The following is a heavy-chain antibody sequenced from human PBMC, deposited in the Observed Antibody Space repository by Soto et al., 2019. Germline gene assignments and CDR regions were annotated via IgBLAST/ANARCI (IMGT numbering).Heavy chain of an antibody. D-gene: IGHD1-26*01. CDR2: IYYSGST. CDR3: ARDLSIVGATGWFDP. Sequence: KLRKTLSLTCTVSGGSISSGDYYWSWIRQPPGKGLEWIGYIYYSGSTNYNPSLKSRVTISVDTSKNQFSLKLSSVTAADTAVYYCARDLSIVGATGWFDPWGQGTLVTVSS. J-gene: IGHJ5*02. CDR1: GGSISSGDYY. V-gene: IGHV4-61*08.